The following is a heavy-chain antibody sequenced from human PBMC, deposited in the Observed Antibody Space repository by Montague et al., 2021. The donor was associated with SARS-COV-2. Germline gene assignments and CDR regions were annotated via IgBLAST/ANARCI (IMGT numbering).Heavy chain of an antibody. CDR1: GGSFSSHY. J-gene: IGHJ4*02. Sequence: SETLSLTCAVYGGSFSSHYWNWIRQPPGKGLEWIGEINHSGSTNNNPSLKSRVTMSVDTSKNQFSLKLGSVTAADTVVYYCARGGRQSYSLRLGAFDYWGQGTLVTVSS. V-gene: IGHV4-34*01. CDR2: INHSGST. CDR3: ARGGRQSYSLRLGAFDY. D-gene: IGHD3-16*02.